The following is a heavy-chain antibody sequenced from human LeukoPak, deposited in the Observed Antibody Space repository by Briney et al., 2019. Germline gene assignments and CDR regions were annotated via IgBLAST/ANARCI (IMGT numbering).Heavy chain of an antibody. D-gene: IGHD6-6*01. J-gene: IGHJ4*02. CDR1: GGTFSSYA. CDR2: IIPIFGTA. Sequence: ASVKVSCKASGGTFSSYAISWVRQAPGQGLEWMGGIIPIFGTANYAQKFQGRVTITTDESTSTAYMELSSLRPEDTAVYYCARDLGIAARSDWGQGTLVTVSS. V-gene: IGHV1-69*05. CDR3: ARDLGIAARSD.